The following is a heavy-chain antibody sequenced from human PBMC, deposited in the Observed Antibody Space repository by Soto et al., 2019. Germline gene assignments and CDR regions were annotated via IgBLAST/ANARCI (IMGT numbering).Heavy chain of an antibody. D-gene: IGHD2-15*01. J-gene: IGHJ4*02. CDR2: IYYSGST. CDR1: DGYLRSSSYC. V-gene: IGHV4-39*01. CDR3: VSAEGIFAFDD. Sequence: FAPMSLTYTVSDGYLRSSSYCWGRHRKPPGKGLEWIGSIYYSGSTYYNPSLKSRVTISVDTSKNQFSLKLSSVTAADTAVYYWVSAEGIFAFDDWGQGTLVTVSS.